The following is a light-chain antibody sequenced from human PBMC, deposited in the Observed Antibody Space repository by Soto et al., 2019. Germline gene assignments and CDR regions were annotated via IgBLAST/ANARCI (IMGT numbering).Light chain of an antibody. J-gene: IGKJ5*01. Sequence: EIVLTQSPATLSLSPGERATLSCRASQSVSSYLAWYQQKPGQAPRLLIYDASNRATGIPARFSGSGSGTDFTLTISSLEPEDFAVYYCQQRSNWPLFGQGTRLELN. CDR1: QSVSSY. V-gene: IGKV3-11*01. CDR3: QQRSNWPL. CDR2: DAS.